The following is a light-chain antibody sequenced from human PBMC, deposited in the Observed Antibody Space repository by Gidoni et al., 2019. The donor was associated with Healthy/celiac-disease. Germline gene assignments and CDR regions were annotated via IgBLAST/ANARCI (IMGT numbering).Light chain of an antibody. V-gene: IGKV3-20*01. J-gene: IGKJ3*01. Sequence: EVVLTQSPDILSLSPGERATLACRASQNVGGTYVAWYQQRPGQAHRLLIYSTSTRATGIPDRFSGSGSGKAFTRTISRLEPEDCAVYSCHQYDTLPLTFGPGSTVEIK. CDR3: HQYDTLPLT. CDR2: STS. CDR1: QNVGGTY.